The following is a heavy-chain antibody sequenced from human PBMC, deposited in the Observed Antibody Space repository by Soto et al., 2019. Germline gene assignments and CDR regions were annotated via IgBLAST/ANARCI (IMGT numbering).Heavy chain of an antibody. CDR2: IIPIFGTA. CDR1: GGTFSSYA. D-gene: IGHD6-13*01. CDR3: ARDLNFRYSSSLFY. Sequence: RASVKVSCKASGGTFSSYAISWVRQAPGQGLEWMGGIIPIFGTANYAQKFQGRVTITADKSTSTAYMELSSLRSEDTAVYYCARDLNFRYSSSLFYWGQGTLVTVSS. J-gene: IGHJ4*02. V-gene: IGHV1-69*06.